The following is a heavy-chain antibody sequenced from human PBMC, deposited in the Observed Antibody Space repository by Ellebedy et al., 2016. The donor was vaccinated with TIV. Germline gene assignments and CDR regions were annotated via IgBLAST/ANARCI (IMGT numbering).Heavy chain of an antibody. D-gene: IGHD6-13*01. CDR2: MNPNSGNT. CDR1: GYTFTNYD. V-gene: IGHV1-8*01. Sequence: AASVKVSCKASGYTFTNYDIIWVRQATGQGLEWMGWMNPNSGNTDYAQKFQGRVTMTRNISTSIAYMELNILRSEDTDVYFCARGHSLSSTCYFLFSRGHDRIDFWGQGTPVTVTS. CDR3: ARGHSLSSTCYFLFSRGHDRIDF. J-gene: IGHJ4*02.